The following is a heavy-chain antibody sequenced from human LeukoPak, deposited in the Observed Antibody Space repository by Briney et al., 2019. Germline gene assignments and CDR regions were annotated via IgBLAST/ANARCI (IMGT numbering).Heavy chain of an antibody. V-gene: IGHV3-48*03. Sequence: KSGGSLRLSCAASGFTFSSYEMNWLRQAPGKGLEWVSYISSSGSTVYYADSVKGRFTISRDIAKNSLYLQMNSLRAEDTAVYYCEAGSIGGKVGYFDYWGQGTLVTVSS. CDR3: EAGSIGGKVGYFDY. D-gene: IGHD3-16*01. CDR2: ISSSGSTV. CDR1: GFTFSSYE. J-gene: IGHJ4*02.